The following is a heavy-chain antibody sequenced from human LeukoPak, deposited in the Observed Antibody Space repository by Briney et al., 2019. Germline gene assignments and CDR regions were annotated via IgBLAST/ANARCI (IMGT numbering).Heavy chain of an antibody. J-gene: IGHJ4*02. CDR2: ISSDSSDI. CDR1: GFSFSSYI. V-gene: IGHV3-21*01. D-gene: IGHD3-10*01. Sequence: GGSLRLSCAASGFSFSSYIMNRVRQAPGKGLEWVSSISSDSSDIYNADSVKGRFTISRDNAKNSLYLQMNSLRAEDTAVYYCTRTPDGVDYWGQGTLVTVSS. CDR3: TRTPDGVDY.